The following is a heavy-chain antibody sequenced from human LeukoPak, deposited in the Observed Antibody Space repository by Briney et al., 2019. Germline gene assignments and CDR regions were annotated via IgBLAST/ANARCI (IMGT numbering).Heavy chain of an antibody. CDR3: AKSQQVRPYYYYGMDV. V-gene: IGHV3-23*01. D-gene: IGHD3-10*01. J-gene: IGHJ6*04. Sequence: QPGGSLRLSCAASGFTFSIYAMSWVRQAPGKGLDWVSAMSCSGGSTYYADSVKGRFTISRDNPKNTLYLQMNSLRAEDTAVYYCAKSQQVRPYYYYGMDVWGKGTTVTVSS. CDR1: GFTFSIYA. CDR2: MSCSGGST.